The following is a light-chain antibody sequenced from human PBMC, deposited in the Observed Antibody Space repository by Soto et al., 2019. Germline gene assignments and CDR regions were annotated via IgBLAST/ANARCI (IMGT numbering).Light chain of an antibody. J-gene: IGKJ4*01. CDR2: GAS. CDR1: QSVSKN. Sequence: IVLTQSPCTLSLSAGERATLSCRASQSVSKNYLAWYQQKPGQAPRLLIYGASTRATGIPARFSGSGSGTEFTLTISSLQSEDFAVYYCQPYNNWPLTFGGGTKVDIK. V-gene: IGKV3D-15*01. CDR3: QPYNNWPLT.